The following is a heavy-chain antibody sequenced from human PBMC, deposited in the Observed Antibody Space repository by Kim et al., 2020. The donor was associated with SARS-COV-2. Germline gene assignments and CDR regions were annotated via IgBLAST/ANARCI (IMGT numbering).Heavy chain of an antibody. V-gene: IGHV4-31*03. CDR2: IYYSGST. CDR3: ASGIAAAPPASYYFDY. Sequence: SETLSLTCTVSGGSISSGGYYWSWIRQHPGKGLEWIGYIYYSGSTYYNPSLKSRVTISVDTSKNQFSLKLSSVTAADTAVYYCASGIAAAPPASYYFDYWGQGTLVTVSS. D-gene: IGHD6-13*01. CDR1: GGSISSGGYY. J-gene: IGHJ4*02.